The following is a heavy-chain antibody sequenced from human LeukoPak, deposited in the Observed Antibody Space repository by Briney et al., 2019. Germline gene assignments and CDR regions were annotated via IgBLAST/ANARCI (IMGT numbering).Heavy chain of an antibody. CDR1: GGSFSGYY. Sequence: SETLSLTCTVYGGSFSGYYWSWIRQPPGKGLEWIGEITHSGSTNYNPSLKSRVTISVDTSKTQFSLKLNSVTAADTAVYYCARGGLTYGGNSNYWGQGTLVTVSS. CDR2: ITHSGST. D-gene: IGHD4-23*01. CDR3: ARGGLTYGGNSNY. V-gene: IGHV4-34*01. J-gene: IGHJ4*02.